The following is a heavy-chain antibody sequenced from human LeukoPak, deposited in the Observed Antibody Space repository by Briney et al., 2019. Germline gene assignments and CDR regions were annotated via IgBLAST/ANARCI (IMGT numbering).Heavy chain of an antibody. CDR2: IWYDGSDK. CDR3: ARGEYQLSQAFDY. CDR1: GFTFSTYG. D-gene: IGHD2-2*01. J-gene: IGHJ4*02. V-gene: IGHV3-33*01. Sequence: GRSLILSCAASGFTFSTYGMHWVRQAPGKGLEWVALIWYDGSDKYYADSVKGRFTISRDNSKNTLYLQMNSLRAEDTAVYYCARGEYQLSQAFDYWGQGALVTVSS.